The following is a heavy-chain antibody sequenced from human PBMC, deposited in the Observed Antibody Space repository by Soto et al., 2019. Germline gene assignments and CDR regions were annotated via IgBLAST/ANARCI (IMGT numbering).Heavy chain of an antibody. Sequence: ASVKVSCKASGYTFTSYGISWVRQAPGQGLEWMGWISAYNGNTNYAQKLQGRVTMTTDTSTSTAYMELRSLRSDDTAVYYCARSLDPKTYYYDSSGPNWFDPWGQGTLVTVSS. CDR2: ISAYNGNT. D-gene: IGHD3-22*01. V-gene: IGHV1-18*01. CDR3: ARSLDPKTYYYDSSGPNWFDP. CDR1: GYTFTSYG. J-gene: IGHJ5*02.